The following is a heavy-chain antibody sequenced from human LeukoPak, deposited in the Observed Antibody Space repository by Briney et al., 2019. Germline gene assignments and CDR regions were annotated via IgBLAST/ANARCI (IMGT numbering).Heavy chain of an antibody. CDR1: GGSISSYY. V-gene: IGHV4-4*07. CDR3: ARGSRVAVSGSRPFDP. Sequence: PSETLSLTCTVSGGSISSYYWSWIRQPAGKGLEWIGRIYTSGSTNYNPSLKSRVTMSVDTSKNQFSLKLSSVTAADTAVYYCARGSRVAVSGSRPFDPWGQGTLVTVSS. D-gene: IGHD6-13*01. CDR2: IYTSGST. J-gene: IGHJ5*02.